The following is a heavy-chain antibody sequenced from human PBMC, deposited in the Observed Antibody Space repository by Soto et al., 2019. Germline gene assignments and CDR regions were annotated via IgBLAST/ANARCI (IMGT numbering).Heavy chain of an antibody. J-gene: IGHJ5*02. V-gene: IGHV4-30-2*01. D-gene: IGHD3-9*01. Sequence: QLQLQESGSGLVKPSQTLSLTCAVSGGSISSGGYSWSWIRQPPGKGLEWIGYIYHSGSTYYNPSIKSRVTISVDRSKNQFSLKLSSLAAADTAVYYCARGHFDILTGYYANWFDPWGQGTLVTVSS. CDR2: IYHSGST. CDR1: GGSISSGGYS. CDR3: ARGHFDILTGYYANWFDP.